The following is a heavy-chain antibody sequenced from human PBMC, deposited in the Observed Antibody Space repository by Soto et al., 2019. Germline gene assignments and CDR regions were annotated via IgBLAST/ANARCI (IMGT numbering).Heavy chain of an antibody. D-gene: IGHD5-18*01. J-gene: IGHJ4*02. Sequence: ASVRVSCEASGYTFTSYGISWVRQAPGQGLEWMGWISAYNGNTNYAQKLQGRVTMTTDTSTSTAYMELRSLRSDDTAVYYCARSVDTAMVYSTYYFDYWGQGTLVTVSS. CDR2: ISAYNGNT. CDR1: GYTFTSYG. CDR3: ARSVDTAMVYSTYYFDY. V-gene: IGHV1-18*01.